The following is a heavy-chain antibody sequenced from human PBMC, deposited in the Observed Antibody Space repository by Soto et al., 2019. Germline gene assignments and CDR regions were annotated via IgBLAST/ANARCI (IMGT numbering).Heavy chain of an antibody. D-gene: IGHD6-13*01. CDR1: GFTFSSYA. J-gene: IGHJ1*01. CDR2: ISGSGGST. V-gene: IGHV3-23*01. CDR3: AKDKGGYSSSWYKGYFQH. Sequence: EVQLLESGGGLVRPGGSLRLSCAASGFTFSSYAMSWVRQAPGKGLEWVSAISGSGGSTYYADSVKGRFTISRDNSKNTLYLQMNSLRAEDTAVYYCAKDKGGYSSSWYKGYFQHWGQGTLVTVSS.